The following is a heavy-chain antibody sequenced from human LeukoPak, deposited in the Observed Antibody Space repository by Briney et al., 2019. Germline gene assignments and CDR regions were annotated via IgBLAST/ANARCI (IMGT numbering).Heavy chain of an antibody. Sequence: GGSLRLSCAASGFTFSDYYMSWIRQAPGKGLEWVSYISSSGSTIYYADSVKGRFTISRDNSKNTLYLQMNSLRAEDTAVYYCAKESGSGSHYGVDDWGQGTLVTVSS. V-gene: IGHV3-11*04. J-gene: IGHJ4*02. D-gene: IGHD1-26*01. CDR3: AKESGSGSHYGVDD. CDR1: GFTFSDYY. CDR2: ISSSGSTI.